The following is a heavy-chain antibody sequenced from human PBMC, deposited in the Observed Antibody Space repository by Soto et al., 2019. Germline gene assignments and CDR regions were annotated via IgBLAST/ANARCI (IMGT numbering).Heavy chain of an antibody. Sequence: EVQLLESGGGLVKPGGSLRPSCTASGFTFSSYSMNWVRRAPGKGLEWVSSISSSSSFIYSAGSVKGRFTISRDNAKNSLYLQMNSLRAEDTAVYYCAVGEETGTPYFGNWGQGTLVTVSS. J-gene: IGHJ4*02. V-gene: IGHV3-21*01. CDR2: ISSSSSFI. D-gene: IGHD1-7*01. CDR3: AVGEETGTPYFGN. CDR1: GFTFSSYS.